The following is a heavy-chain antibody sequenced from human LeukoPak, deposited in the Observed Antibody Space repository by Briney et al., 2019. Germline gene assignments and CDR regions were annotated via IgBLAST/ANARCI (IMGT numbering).Heavy chain of an antibody. CDR3: AKFLGGDEKVDAFDV. J-gene: IGHJ3*01. Sequence: PGGSLRLSCAASGFTFSNYAMTWIRQVPGKGLEWVSSISGYTGRTYYADSVKGWFTISRDNSNDRVYLQMNSLRAEDTALYYCAKFLGGDEKVDAFDVWGQGTRVTVSS. D-gene: IGHD2/OR15-2a*01. V-gene: IGHV3-23*01. CDR1: GFTFSNYA. CDR2: ISGYTGRT.